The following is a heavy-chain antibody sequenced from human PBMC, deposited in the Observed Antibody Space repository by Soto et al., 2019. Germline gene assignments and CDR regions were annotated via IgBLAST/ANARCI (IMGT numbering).Heavy chain of an antibody. Sequence: SETLSLTCAVYGGSFSGYYWSWIRQPPGKGLEWIGEINHSGSTNYNPSLKSRVTISVDTSKNQFSLKLSSVTAADTAVYHCARGPGRSSDPAGDYWGQGTLVTVSS. CDR1: GGSFSGYY. CDR2: INHSGST. D-gene: IGHD1-26*01. V-gene: IGHV4-34*01. CDR3: ARGPGRSSDPAGDY. J-gene: IGHJ4*02.